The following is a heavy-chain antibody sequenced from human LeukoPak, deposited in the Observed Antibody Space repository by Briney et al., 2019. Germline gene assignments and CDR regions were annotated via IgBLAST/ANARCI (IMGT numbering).Heavy chain of an antibody. CDR1: GGTFSSYA. V-gene: IGHV1-2*02. CDR2: INPNSGGT. D-gene: IGHD2-15*01. Sequence: ASVKVSCKASGGTFSSYAISWVRQAPGQGLEWMGWINPNSGGTNYAQKFQGRVTMTRDTSISTAYMELSSLRSEDTAVYYCARAEDVFDAFDIWGQGTMVIVSS. J-gene: IGHJ3*02. CDR3: ARAEDVFDAFDI.